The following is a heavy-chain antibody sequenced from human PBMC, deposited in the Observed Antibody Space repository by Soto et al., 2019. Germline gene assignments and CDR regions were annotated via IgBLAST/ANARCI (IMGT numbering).Heavy chain of an antibody. V-gene: IGHV2-5*02. CDR2: IYWDGDR. D-gene: IGHD5-18*01. J-gene: IGHJ6*02. Sequence: QITLKESGPMLVKPTQTLTLTCTFSGFSLSTDGMGVGWVRQPPGKALEWLAIIYWDGDRRYSPSLEGRVTITSDTCENQVVLSMTNMDPVDTATYFCTRAGLGYRSGHYYYSAMDVWGQGTTVTVSS. CDR3: TRAGLGYRSGHYYYSAMDV. CDR1: GFSLSTDGMG.